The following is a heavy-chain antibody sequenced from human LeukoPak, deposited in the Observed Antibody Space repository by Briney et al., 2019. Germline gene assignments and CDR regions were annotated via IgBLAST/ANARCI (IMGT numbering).Heavy chain of an antibody. CDR1: GFTFSSYS. D-gene: IGHD2-15*01. Sequence: GGSLRLSCAASGFTFSSYSMNWVRKAPGKGLEWVSYISGRSGRSVFYAESVKGRFSISRDDAKNSLYLQMNSLRDEDTAVYHCVRDDSWAFDIWGQGAMVTVSS. CDR2: ISGRSGRSV. V-gene: IGHV3-48*02. CDR3: VRDDSWAFDI. J-gene: IGHJ3*02.